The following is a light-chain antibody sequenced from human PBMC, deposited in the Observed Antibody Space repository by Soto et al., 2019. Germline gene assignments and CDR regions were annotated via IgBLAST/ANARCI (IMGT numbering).Light chain of an antibody. Sequence: IRMTQSPSSLSASTGDRVTITCRASQGISSYLAWYQQKPGKAPKLLIYAASSLQSGVPSRFSGSGSGTDFTLTISSLQPEDFATYYCQQANSFPLTFGQGTRLEIK. J-gene: IGKJ5*01. CDR2: AAS. V-gene: IGKV1-12*01. CDR3: QQANSFPLT. CDR1: QGISSY.